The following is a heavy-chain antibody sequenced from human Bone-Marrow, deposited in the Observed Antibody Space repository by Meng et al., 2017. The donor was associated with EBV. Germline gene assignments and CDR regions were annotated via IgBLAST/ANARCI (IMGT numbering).Heavy chain of an antibody. J-gene: IGHJ5*02. Sequence: QVQLVQSGAEVKKPGASVKVSCKASGYTFTGYYMHWVRQAPGQGLEWMGRINPNSGGTNYAQKFQGRVTMTRDTSISTAYMELSRLRSDDTAVYYCAREGTRIAVAGSWFDPWGQGTLVTVAS. D-gene: IGHD6-19*01. CDR1: GYTFTGYY. CDR2: INPNSGGT. V-gene: IGHV1-2*06. CDR3: AREGTRIAVAGSWFDP.